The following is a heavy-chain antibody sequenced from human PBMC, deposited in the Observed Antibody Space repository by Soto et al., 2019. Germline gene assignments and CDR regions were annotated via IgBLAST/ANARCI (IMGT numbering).Heavy chain of an antibody. Sequence: LRLSCAASGFTFSSYEMNWVRQAPGKGLEWVSYISISSRTIYYADSVKGRFTISRDDAKNSLYLQMNSLRDEDTSVYYCARDNGIAGSFDPWGQGTLVTVSS. D-gene: IGHD6-13*01. CDR3: ARDNGIAGSFDP. J-gene: IGHJ5*02. V-gene: IGHV3-48*03. CDR1: GFTFSSYE. CDR2: ISISSRTI.